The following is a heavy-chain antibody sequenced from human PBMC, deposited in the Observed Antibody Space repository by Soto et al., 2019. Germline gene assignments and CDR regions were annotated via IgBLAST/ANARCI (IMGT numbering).Heavy chain of an antibody. CDR2: ISGSGGST. J-gene: IGHJ4*02. CDR1: GFTFSSYA. CDR3: AKDISGSYYDFDY. D-gene: IGHD1-26*01. Sequence: EVQLLESGGGLVQPGGSPRLSCAASGFTFSSYAMSWVRQAPGKGLEWVSAISGSGGSTYSADSVKGRFTISRDNSKNTLHLQMNSLRAEDTAVYYCAKDISGSYYDFDYWGQGTLVTVSS. V-gene: IGHV3-23*01.